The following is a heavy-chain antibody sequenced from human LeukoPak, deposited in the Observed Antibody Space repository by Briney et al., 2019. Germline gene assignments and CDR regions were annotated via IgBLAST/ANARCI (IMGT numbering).Heavy chain of an antibody. J-gene: IGHJ4*02. Sequence: PSETLSLTCTVSGGSISSYYWSWIRQPPGKGLEWIGYIYYSGSTKYNPSLKSRVTMTVETSKEQFSLKLSSGTAADTAVYYCARHRGSGSPYFDYWGQGTLVTVSS. CDR2: IYYSGST. V-gene: IGHV4-59*08. CDR3: ARHRGSGSPYFDY. CDR1: GGSISSYY. D-gene: IGHD3-10*01.